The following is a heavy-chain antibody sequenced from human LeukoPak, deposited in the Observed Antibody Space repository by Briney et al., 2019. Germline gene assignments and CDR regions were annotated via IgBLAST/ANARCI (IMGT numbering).Heavy chain of an antibody. CDR3: HYDFWSGYYVFDY. V-gene: IGHV3-23*01. D-gene: IGHD3-3*01. Sequence: RGSLRLSCAASTFTFNSYAVSWVRQAPGKGLEWISAISSSGDLAFYADSVKGRFTISRDNSKNMLYLQMDSLRAEDTAVYYCHYDFWSGYYVFDYWGQGTLVTVSS. CDR1: TFTFNSYA. J-gene: IGHJ4*02. CDR2: ISSSGDLA.